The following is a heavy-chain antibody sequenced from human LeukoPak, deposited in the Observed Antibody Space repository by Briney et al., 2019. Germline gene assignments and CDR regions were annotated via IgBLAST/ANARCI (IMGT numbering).Heavy chain of an antibody. CDR1: GYTFTGYY. Sequence: GASVKVSCKASGYTFTGYYMHWVRQAPGQGLEWMGWINPNSGGTNYAQKFQGRVTMTRDTSISTAYMELSRLRSDDTAVYYCARDRWFGELLTLDYWGQGTLVTVSS. CDR2: INPNSGGT. V-gene: IGHV1-2*02. D-gene: IGHD3-10*01. J-gene: IGHJ4*02. CDR3: ARDRWFGELLTLDY.